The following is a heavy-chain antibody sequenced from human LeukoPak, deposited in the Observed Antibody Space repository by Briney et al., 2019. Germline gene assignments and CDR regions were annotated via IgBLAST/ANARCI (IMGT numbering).Heavy chain of an antibody. CDR1: GYSFTGYY. CDR2: INPNSGGT. CDR3: ATGTPKRFLELGFDP. D-gene: IGHD3-3*01. V-gene: IGHV1-2*02. Sequence: ASVNVSCKASGYSFTGYYIHWVRQAPGQGLEWMGWINPNSGGTNYAQKFQGRVTMTEDTSTDTAYMELSSLRSEDTAVYYCATGTPKRFLELGFDPWGQGTLVTVSS. J-gene: IGHJ5*02.